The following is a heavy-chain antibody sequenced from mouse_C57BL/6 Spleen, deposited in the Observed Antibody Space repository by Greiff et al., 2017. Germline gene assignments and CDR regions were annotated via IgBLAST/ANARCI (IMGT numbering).Heavy chain of an antibody. V-gene: IGHV1-15*01. CDR2: IDPETGGT. CDR1: GYTFTDYE. CDR3: TRERGYYGSSHSFDY. J-gene: IGHJ2*01. D-gene: IGHD1-1*01. Sequence: VQLKESGAELVRPGASVTLSCKASGYTFTDYEMHWVKQTPVHGLELIGAIDPETGGTAYNQKFKGKAILTADKSSSTAYMELRSLSSEDSAVYYCTRERGYYGSSHSFDYWGQGTTLTVSS.